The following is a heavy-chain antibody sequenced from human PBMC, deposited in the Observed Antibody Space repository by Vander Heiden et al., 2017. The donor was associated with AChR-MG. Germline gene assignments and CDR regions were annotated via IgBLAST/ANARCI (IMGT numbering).Heavy chain of an antibody. CDR1: GFTSSGYG. V-gene: IGHV3-33*01. CDR2: IWYDGSNK. D-gene: IGHD2-15*01. CDR3: ATERGYCSGGSCSDY. J-gene: IGHJ4*02. Sequence: QVQLVESGGGVVQPGRSLSLSCAASGFTSSGYGMHWVRQAPGKGLEWVAVIWYDGSNKYYADSVKGRFTISRDNSKNTLYLQMNSLRAEDTAVYYCATERGYCSGGSCSDYWGQGTLVTVSS.